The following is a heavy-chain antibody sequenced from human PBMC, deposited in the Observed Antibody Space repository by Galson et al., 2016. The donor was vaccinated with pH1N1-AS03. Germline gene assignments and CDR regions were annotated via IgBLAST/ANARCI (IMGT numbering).Heavy chain of an antibody. CDR1: GDTFGNYA. V-gene: IGHV1-69*10. Sequence: SVKVSCKASGDTFGNYALSWVRQAPGQGLDWMGGVIPARGVYKHAQTFQDRVTITADKSTSTAYLELNSLRAEDTAVYYWARGKSDGYNVGGVEYWGQGTVVTVSS. D-gene: IGHD5-24*01. J-gene: IGHJ4*02. CDR2: VIPARGVY. CDR3: ARGKSDGYNVGGVEY.